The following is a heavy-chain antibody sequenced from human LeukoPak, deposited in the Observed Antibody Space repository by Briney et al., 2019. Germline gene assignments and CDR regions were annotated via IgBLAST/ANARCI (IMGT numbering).Heavy chain of an antibody. V-gene: IGHV3-21*01. CDR1: GFTFNNYA. D-gene: IGHD2-2*01. CDR2: ISSSSSYI. J-gene: IGHJ3*02. Sequence: GGSLRLSCAASGFTFNNYAMNWVRQVPGKGLEWVSSISSSSSYIYYADSVKGRFTISRDNAKNSLYLQMNSLRAEDTAVYYCARVGLCDAFDIWGQGTMVTVSS. CDR3: ARVGLCDAFDI.